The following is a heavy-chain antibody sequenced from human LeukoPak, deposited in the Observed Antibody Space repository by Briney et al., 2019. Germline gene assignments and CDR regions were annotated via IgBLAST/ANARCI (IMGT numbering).Heavy chain of an antibody. CDR1: GYTFPTSG. Sequence: ASVTVSCKASGYTFPTSGISWVRQAPGQGLEWMGWISVYNHNTNYAQKLQGRVTVTTDTSTRIAYMELRSLRSDDTAVYYCARTNLDCKNGVCYDYWGQGTLVTVSS. D-gene: IGHD2-8*01. V-gene: IGHV1-18*01. CDR3: ARTNLDCKNGVCYDY. CDR2: ISVYNHNT. J-gene: IGHJ4*02.